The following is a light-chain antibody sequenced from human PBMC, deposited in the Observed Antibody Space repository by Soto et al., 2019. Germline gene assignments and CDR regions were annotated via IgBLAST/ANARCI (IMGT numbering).Light chain of an antibody. V-gene: IGLV1-40*01. CDR2: GNS. CDR3: QSYDSSLGGWV. CDR1: SSNIGAGYD. J-gene: IGLJ3*02. Sequence: QSVLTQPPSVSGAPGQRVTISCTGSSSNIGAGYDVQWYQQLPGTAPKLIVYGNSNRPSGLPDRFSGYKSGTSASLAITGLRAKDEADYCSQSYDSSLGGWVFGGGTKLTVL.